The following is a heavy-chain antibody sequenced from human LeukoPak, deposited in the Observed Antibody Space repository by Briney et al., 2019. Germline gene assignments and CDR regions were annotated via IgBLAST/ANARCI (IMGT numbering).Heavy chain of an antibody. Sequence: SETLSLTCAVYGGSFSGYYWSWIRQPPGKGLEWIGEINHSGSTNYNPSLKSRVTISVDTSKNQFSLKLSSVTAADTAVYYCARHQQGIAVDPKRGETWGQGTMVTVSS. V-gene: IGHV4-34*01. CDR2: INHSGST. D-gene: IGHD6-19*01. CDR1: GGSFSGYY. CDR3: ARHQQGIAVDPKRGET. J-gene: IGHJ3*01.